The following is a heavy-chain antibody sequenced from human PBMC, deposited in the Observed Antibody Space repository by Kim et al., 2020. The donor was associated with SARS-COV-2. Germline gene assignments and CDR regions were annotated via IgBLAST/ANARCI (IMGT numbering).Heavy chain of an antibody. V-gene: IGHV3-15*01. Sequence: AAPVKGRFTISRDDSKNTLYLQMNSLKTEDTAVYYCTTVAIDTHDYGDYDYWGQGTLVTVSS. CDR3: TTVAIDTHDYGDYDY. D-gene: IGHD4-17*01. J-gene: IGHJ4*02.